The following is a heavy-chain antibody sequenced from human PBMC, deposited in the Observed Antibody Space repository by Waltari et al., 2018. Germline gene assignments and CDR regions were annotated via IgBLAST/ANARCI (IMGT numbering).Heavy chain of an antibody. D-gene: IGHD3-10*01. CDR2: INHSGST. CDR3: ARGYGSGSLRRLDY. V-gene: IGHV4-34*01. Sequence: QVQLQQWGAGLLKPSETPSLTCAVYGGSFSGYYWSWIRQPPGKGLEWIGEINHSGSTNYNPSLKSRVTISVDTSKNQFSLKLSSVTAADTAVYYCARGYGSGSLRRLDYWGQGTLVTVSS. J-gene: IGHJ4*02. CDR1: GGSFSGYY.